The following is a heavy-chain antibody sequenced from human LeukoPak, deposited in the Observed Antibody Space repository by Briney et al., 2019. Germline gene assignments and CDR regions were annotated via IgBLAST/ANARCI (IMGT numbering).Heavy chain of an antibody. Sequence: SETLSLTCTVSGGSISSYYWSWIRQPPGKGLEWIGYIYYSGNTNCNPALKSRVTMSVDTSKNQFSLKLSSVTAADTAVYYCARDKGEYYDSSGYLDYWGQGTLVTVSP. CDR1: GGSISSYY. D-gene: IGHD3-22*01. CDR3: ARDKGEYYDSSGYLDY. V-gene: IGHV4-59*01. J-gene: IGHJ4*02. CDR2: IYYSGNT.